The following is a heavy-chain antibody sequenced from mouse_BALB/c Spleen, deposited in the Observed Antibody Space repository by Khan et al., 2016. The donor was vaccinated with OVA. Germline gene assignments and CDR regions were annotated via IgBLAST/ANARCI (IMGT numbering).Heavy chain of an antibody. J-gene: IGHJ4*01. CDR1: GYSITSDYA. Sequence: EVKLEVSGPGLVKPSQSLSLTCTVTGYSITSDYAWNWIRQFPGNKLEWMGHISSTGSTSYNPSLKSRISITRDTSKNQFFLQLKSVTTEDTATYYCARSLYYSYGYALDCWGRGTSVTVSS. D-gene: IGHD2-14*01. V-gene: IGHV3-2*02. CDR3: ARSLYYSYGYALDC. CDR2: ISSTGST.